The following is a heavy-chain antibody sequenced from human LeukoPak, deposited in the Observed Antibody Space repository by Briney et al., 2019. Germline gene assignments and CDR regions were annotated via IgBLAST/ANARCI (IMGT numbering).Heavy chain of an antibody. CDR3: AKRGVVIRVILVGFHKEAYYFDS. D-gene: IGHD3-22*01. CDR1: GITLSNYG. CDR2: ISDSGGTT. V-gene: IGHV3-23*01. Sequence: GGSLRLSCAVSGITLSNYGMSWVRQAPGRGREWVAGISDSGGTTRYADSVKGRFTISRDNRKNTLYLQMNSLRAEDTAVYFCAKRGVVIRVILVGFHKEAYYFDSWGQGALVTVSS. J-gene: IGHJ4*02.